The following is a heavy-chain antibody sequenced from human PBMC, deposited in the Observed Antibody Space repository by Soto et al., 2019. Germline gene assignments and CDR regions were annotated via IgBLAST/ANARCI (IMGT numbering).Heavy chain of an antibody. D-gene: IGHD3-3*01. V-gene: IGHV1-8*01. CDR1: GYTFTSYD. J-gene: IGHJ6*03. CDR2: MNPNSGNT. CDR3: ARVRGDTYYGFWSGLRGSYYYYMAV. Sequence: ASVKVSCKASGYTFTSYDINWVRQATGQGLEWMGWMNPNSGNTGYAQKFQGRVTMTRNTSISTAYMELSSLRSEDTAVYYCARVRGDTYYGFWSGLRGSYYYYMAVWGKGTTVTVSS.